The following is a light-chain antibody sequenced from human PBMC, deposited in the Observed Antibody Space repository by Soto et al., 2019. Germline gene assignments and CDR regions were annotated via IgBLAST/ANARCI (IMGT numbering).Light chain of an antibody. CDR3: CLYAGGNLYV. CDR2: DVT. J-gene: IGLJ1*01. Sequence: QSALTQPRSVSGSPRQSVSISCTGTNSDVGGYNYVSWYQQHPAKAPRLIIYDVTNRPSGVPDRFSGSKSGNTASLTISGLQADDEADYYCCLYAGGNLYVFGTGTKVTVL. CDR1: NSDVGGYNY. V-gene: IGLV2-11*01.